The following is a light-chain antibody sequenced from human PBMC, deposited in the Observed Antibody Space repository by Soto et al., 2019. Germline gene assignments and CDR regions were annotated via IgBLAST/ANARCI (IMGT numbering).Light chain of an antibody. Sequence: DIQLTHSPSFLSASVGDRVTITCRASQDISSSLAWYQQKPGKAPKLLIYDASTLQTGVPSRFRGSGSGTEFTLTIRSLQPEDFATYSCQQLASYPRGTLGGGTKVDIK. J-gene: IGKJ4*01. V-gene: IGKV1-9*01. CDR3: QQLASYPRGT. CDR1: QDISSS. CDR2: DAS.